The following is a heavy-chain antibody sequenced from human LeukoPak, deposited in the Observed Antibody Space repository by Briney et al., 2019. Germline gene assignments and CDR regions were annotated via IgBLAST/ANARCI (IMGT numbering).Heavy chain of an antibody. Sequence: SETLSLTCTFSGGSISSYYWSWIRQPTGKGLEWIGRIYTSGSTNYNPSLKSRVTMSVDTSKNQFSLKLSSVTAADTAVYYCARDSYYYDSSGYTRFDYWGQGTLVTVSS. CDR1: GGSISSYY. V-gene: IGHV4-4*07. J-gene: IGHJ4*02. CDR3: ARDSYYYDSSGYTRFDY. CDR2: IYTSGST. D-gene: IGHD3-22*01.